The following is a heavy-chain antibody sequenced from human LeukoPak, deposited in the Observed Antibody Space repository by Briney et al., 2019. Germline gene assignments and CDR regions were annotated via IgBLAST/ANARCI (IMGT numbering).Heavy chain of an antibody. Sequence: GGSLRLSCLASEFIFSNYGMHWVRQAPGQGLEWVSAISGSGGSTYYADSVKGRFTISRDNSKNPLYLQMNRLRAEDTAVYYCAKGVEQWLEQVYYWGQGTLVTVSS. CDR1: EFIFSNYG. J-gene: IGHJ4*02. CDR2: ISGSGGST. V-gene: IGHV3-23*01. D-gene: IGHD6-19*01. CDR3: AKGVEQWLEQVYY.